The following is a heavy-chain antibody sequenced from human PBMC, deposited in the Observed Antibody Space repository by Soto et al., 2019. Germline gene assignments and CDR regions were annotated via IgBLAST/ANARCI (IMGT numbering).Heavy chain of an antibody. J-gene: IGHJ4*02. CDR1: GASISGSYYY. CDR3: ATSQKGYNWNYFDH. Sequence: KASETLSLTCAVSGASISGSYYYWAWLRQSPGKGPEWIGSVFYTGFTSYNPSLESRVSVSVDTSKSQFSLKLSAVTAADTAVYYCATSQKGYNWNYFDHWGQGXLVTVYS. CDR2: VFYTGFT. V-gene: IGHV4-39*01. D-gene: IGHD1-20*01.